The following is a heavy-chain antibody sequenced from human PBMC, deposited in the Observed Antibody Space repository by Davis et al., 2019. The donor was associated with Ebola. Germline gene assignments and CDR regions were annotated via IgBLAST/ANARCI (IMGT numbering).Heavy chain of an antibody. J-gene: IGHJ6*02. CDR3: ARDQEELLLIRSYYYGMDV. CDR2: IGGTDGRT. CDR1: GFTFTSYA. D-gene: IGHD1-26*01. V-gene: IGHV3-23*01. Sequence: GESLKISCAASGFTFTSYAMNWVRQAPGRGLEWVSGIGGTDGRTYHADSVKGRFTISRDNSKNTLYLQMNSLRAEDTAVYYCARDQEELLLIRSYYYGMDVWGQGTTVTVSS.